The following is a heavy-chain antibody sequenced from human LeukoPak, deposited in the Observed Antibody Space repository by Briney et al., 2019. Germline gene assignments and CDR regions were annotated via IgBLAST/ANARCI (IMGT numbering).Heavy chain of an antibody. J-gene: IGHJ5*02. CDR3: ARAYDFWSAPRWFDP. CDR1: GGSISSGGYY. Sequence: PSETLSLTCTVSGGSISSGGYYWSWIRQHPGKGLEWIGYIYYSGSTYYNPSLKSRVTISVDTSKNQFSLKLSSVTAADTAVYYCARAYDFWSAPRWFDPWGQGTLVTVSS. V-gene: IGHV4-31*03. D-gene: IGHD3-3*01. CDR2: IYYSGST.